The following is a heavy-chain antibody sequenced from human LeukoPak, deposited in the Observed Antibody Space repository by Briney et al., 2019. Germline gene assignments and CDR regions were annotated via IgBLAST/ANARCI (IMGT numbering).Heavy chain of an antibody. CDR3: ARGTLWFGEYYYFDY. CDR2: IYYSGST. J-gene: IGHJ4*02. CDR1: GGSISSSSYY. Sequence: PSETLSLTCTVSGGSISSSSYYWGWIRQPPGKGLEWIGSIYYSGSTYYNPSLKSRVTISVDTSKNQFSLKLSSVTAADTAVYYCARGTLWFGEYYYFDYWGQGTLVTVSS. V-gene: IGHV4-39*01. D-gene: IGHD3-10*01.